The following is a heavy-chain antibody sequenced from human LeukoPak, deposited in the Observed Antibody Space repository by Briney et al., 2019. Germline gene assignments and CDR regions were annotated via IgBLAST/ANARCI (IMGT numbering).Heavy chain of an antibody. CDR2: IYYSGST. D-gene: IGHD1-14*01. V-gene: IGHV4-39*07. J-gene: IGHJ6*03. CDR3: ARRNPRRGYYYYYMDV. Sequence: PSETLSLTCTVSGGSLSSSSYYWGWIRQPPGKGLEWIGSIYYSGSTYYNPSLKSRVTISVDTSKNQFSLKLSSVTAADTAVYYCARRNPRRGYYYYYMDVWGKGTTATVSS. CDR1: GGSLSSSSYY.